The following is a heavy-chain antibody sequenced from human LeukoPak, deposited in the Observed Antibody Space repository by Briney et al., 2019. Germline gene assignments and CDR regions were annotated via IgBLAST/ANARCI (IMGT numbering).Heavy chain of an antibody. Sequence: GASVKVSFKASGYTFTSYYMHWVRQAPGQGLEWMGIINPSGGSTSYAQKFQGRVTMTRDTSTSTVYMELSSLRSEDTAVYYCARSGIDYDILTGPSDYWGQGTLVTVSS. V-gene: IGHV1-46*01. CDR1: GYTFTSYY. CDR3: ARSGIDYDILTGPSDY. J-gene: IGHJ4*02. CDR2: INPSGGST. D-gene: IGHD3-9*01.